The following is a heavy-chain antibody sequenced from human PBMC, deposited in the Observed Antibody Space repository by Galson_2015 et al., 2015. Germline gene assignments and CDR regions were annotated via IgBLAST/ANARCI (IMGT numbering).Heavy chain of an antibody. CDR3: ATSSSGYDPRFDY. CDR1: GYTLTELS. D-gene: IGHD5-12*01. J-gene: IGHJ4*02. CDR2: FDPEDGET. V-gene: IGHV1-24*01. Sequence: SVKVSCKVSGYTLTELSMHWVRQAPGKGLEWMGGFDPEDGETIYAQKFQGRVTMTEDTSTDTAYMELSSLRSEDTAVYYCATSSSGYDPRFDYWGQGTLVTVSS.